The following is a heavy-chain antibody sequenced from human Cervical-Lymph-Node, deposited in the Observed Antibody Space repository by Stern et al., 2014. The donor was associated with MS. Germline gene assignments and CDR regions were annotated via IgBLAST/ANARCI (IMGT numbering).Heavy chain of an antibody. J-gene: IGHJ4*02. V-gene: IGHV3-33*01. CDR3: AREGTYYDFWSGYSTFFDY. CDR2: IWYDGTNK. Sequence: QVQLMQSGGGVVQPGRSLRLSCAASGFTFSSYGVHWVRQAPGKGLEWVAIIWYDGTNKYYADSVKGRFTISSDNSKNTLYLQMNSLRAEDTAVYYCAREGTYYDFWSGYSTFFDYWGQGTLVTVSS. CDR1: GFTFSSYG. D-gene: IGHD3-3*01.